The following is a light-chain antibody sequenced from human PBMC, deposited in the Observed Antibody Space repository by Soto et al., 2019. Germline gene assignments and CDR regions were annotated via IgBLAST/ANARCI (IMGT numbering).Light chain of an antibody. CDR3: QQYEGNPT. Sequence: DIQLTQSPSTLSASIGDRVVITCRASQTIGRWLAWYQQRPGLAPRLLIYDASTLESGVPSRFSGSGSETEFTLTISSLKPDDFATYRCQQYEGNPTFGQGTTVEVK. CDR1: QTIGRW. CDR2: DAS. V-gene: IGKV1-5*01. J-gene: IGKJ1*01.